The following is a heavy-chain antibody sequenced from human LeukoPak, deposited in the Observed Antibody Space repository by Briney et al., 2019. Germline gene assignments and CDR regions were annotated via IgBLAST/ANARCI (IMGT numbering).Heavy chain of an antibody. CDR3: ATGYGSGTLRDRYYYMDV. V-gene: IGHV4-61*01. CDR2: IHHSGST. Sequence: PSETLSLTCTDSGGSISVGSYSWTWIRQPPGKGLGWIGYIHHSGSTNYNPSLKSRVTISVDTSKHQLSLKLSSVTAADTAVYYCATGYGSGTLRDRYYYMDVWGKGTTVTVSS. J-gene: IGHJ6*03. CDR1: GGSISVGSYS. D-gene: IGHD3-10*01.